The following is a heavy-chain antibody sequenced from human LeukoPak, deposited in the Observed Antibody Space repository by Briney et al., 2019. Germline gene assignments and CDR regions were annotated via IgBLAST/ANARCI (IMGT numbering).Heavy chain of an antibody. Sequence: GASVKVSCKASGYTFTSYGISWVRQAPGQGLEWTGWISAYNGNTNYAQKLQGRVTMTTDTSTSTAYMELRSLRSDDTAVYYCAREDCSGGSCYSGYWGQGTLVTVSS. V-gene: IGHV1-18*01. CDR3: AREDCSGGSCYSGY. J-gene: IGHJ4*02. D-gene: IGHD2-15*01. CDR1: GYTFTSYG. CDR2: ISAYNGNT.